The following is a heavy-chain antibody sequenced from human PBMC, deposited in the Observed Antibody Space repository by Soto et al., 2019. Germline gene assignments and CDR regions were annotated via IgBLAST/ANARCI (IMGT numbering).Heavy chain of an antibody. CDR1: GFTFNNYA. V-gene: IGHV3-23*04. J-gene: IGHJ4*02. D-gene: IGHD2-15*01. Sequence: VQLVESGGGVVQPGRSLRLSCAASGFTFNNYAMTWVRQAPGKGLEWVSVISGSGGSTHYADSVQGRFSISRDNSKNTVYLQMNSLGVEDTALYYCAKVIVVIAAAGDYFDSWGQGTLVTVSS. CDR2: ISGSGGST. CDR3: AKVIVVIAAAGDYFDS.